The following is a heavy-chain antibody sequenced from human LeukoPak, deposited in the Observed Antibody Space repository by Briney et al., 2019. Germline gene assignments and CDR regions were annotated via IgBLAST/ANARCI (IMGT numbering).Heavy chain of an antibody. CDR2: ISYDGSNK. D-gene: IGHD6-6*01. Sequence: GGSLRLSCAASRFSFSSYAMHWVRQAPGKGLEWVAVISYDGSNKYYADSVKGRFTISRDNSKNTLYLQMNSLRAEDTAVYFCAREVARPNFFDYWGQGTLVTVSS. CDR3: AREVARPNFFDY. J-gene: IGHJ4*02. CDR1: RFSFSSYA. V-gene: IGHV3-30*04.